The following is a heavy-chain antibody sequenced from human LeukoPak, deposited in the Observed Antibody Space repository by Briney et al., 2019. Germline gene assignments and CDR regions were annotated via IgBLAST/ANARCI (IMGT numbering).Heavy chain of an antibody. J-gene: IGHJ4*02. V-gene: IGHV3-21*01. CDR2: ISSSSSYI. Sequence: GGSLRLSCAASGFTFSSYSMNWVRQAPGKGLEWVSSISSSSSYIYYADSVKGRFPISRDNAKNSLYLQMNSLRAEDTAVYYCARIQRGYSYGYGYWGQGTLVTVSS. CDR3: ARIQRGYSYGYGY. D-gene: IGHD5-18*01. CDR1: GFTFSSYS.